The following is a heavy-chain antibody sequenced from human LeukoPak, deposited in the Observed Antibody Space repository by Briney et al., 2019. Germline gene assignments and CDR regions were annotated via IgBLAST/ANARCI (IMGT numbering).Heavy chain of an antibody. Sequence: GGSLRLSCAASGFTFSNYWMSWVRQAPGKGLDWVAKINEGGSEKHYVDSVKGRFTISRDNAKNSLYLGMNGLRAEDTAVYYCARYDGYDLRNWGQGTLVTVSS. CDR1: GFTFSNYW. CDR2: INEGGSEK. D-gene: IGHD5-12*01. CDR3: ARYDGYDLRN. V-gene: IGHV3-7*04. J-gene: IGHJ4*02.